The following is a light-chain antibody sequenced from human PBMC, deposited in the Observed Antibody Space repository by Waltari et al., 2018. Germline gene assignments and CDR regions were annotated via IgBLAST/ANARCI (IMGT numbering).Light chain of an antibody. J-gene: IGLJ2*01. CDR3: QSFDNMLSGGVV. CDR1: TSNIGAGHG. Sequence: QSVLTQPPSVSGTPGQRVTISCSGSTSNIGAGHGVHCSQHLPGTAPKLLIYGNNNRTSGVPDRFSGSKSGTSASLAITGLQADDEADYFCQSFDNMLSGGVVFGGGTKLAVL. CDR2: GNN. V-gene: IGLV1-40*01.